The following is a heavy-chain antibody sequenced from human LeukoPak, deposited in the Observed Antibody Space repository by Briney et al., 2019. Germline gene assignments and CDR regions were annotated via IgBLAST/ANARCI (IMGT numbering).Heavy chain of an antibody. CDR1: GFTFSSCA. D-gene: IGHD3-3*02. J-gene: IGHJ6*02. CDR2: ISKSGGST. CDR3: AKIREYYYSGLDV. V-gene: IGHV3-23*01. Sequence: PGGSLRLSCAASGFTFSSCAMTWVRQAPGKGLESVSAISKSGGSTYYADSLKGRFTISRDNSKNTLYLQMNSLRAEDTAVYYCAKIREYYYSGLDVWGQGTTVTVSS.